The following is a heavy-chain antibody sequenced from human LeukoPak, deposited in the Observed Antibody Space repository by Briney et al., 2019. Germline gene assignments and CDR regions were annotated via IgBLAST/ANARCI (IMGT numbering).Heavy chain of an antibody. Sequence: GGSLRLSCAASGFTFSSYSMNWVRQAPGKGLEWVSSISSSSSYIYYADSVKGRFTISRDNAKNSLYLQMNSLGAEDTAVYYCAKDTVRGYSYGQFDYWGQGTLVTVSS. CDR2: ISSSSSYI. D-gene: IGHD5-18*01. CDR1: GFTFSSYS. J-gene: IGHJ4*02. V-gene: IGHV3-21*04. CDR3: AKDTVRGYSYGQFDY.